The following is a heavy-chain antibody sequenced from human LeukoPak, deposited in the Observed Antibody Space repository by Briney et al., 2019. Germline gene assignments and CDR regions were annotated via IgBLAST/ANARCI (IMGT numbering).Heavy chain of an antibody. D-gene: IGHD2-2*01. CDR1: GFTFSSYW. V-gene: IGHV3-7*01. J-gene: IGHJ4*02. Sequence: GGSLRLSCAASGFTFSSYWMSWVRQAPGKGLEWVANIKQDGSEKYYVDSVKGRFTISRDNAENSLYLQMNSLRAEDTAVYYCARGRYCSSTSCQGYDYWGQGTLVTVSS. CDR2: IKQDGSEK. CDR3: ARGRYCSSTSCQGYDY.